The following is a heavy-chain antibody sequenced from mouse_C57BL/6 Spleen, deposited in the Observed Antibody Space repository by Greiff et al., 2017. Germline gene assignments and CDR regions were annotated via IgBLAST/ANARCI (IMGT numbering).Heavy chain of an antibody. Sequence: VQLQQPGAELVKPGASVKLSCKASGYTFTSYWMHWVKQRPGQGLEWIGMIHPNSGSTNYNEKFKSKATLTVDKSSSTAYMQRSSLTSEDSAVYYCARDYGSRYAMDYWGQGTSVTVSS. CDR3: ARDYGSRYAMDY. CDR2: IHPNSGST. CDR1: GYTFTSYW. V-gene: IGHV1-64*01. J-gene: IGHJ4*01. D-gene: IGHD1-1*01.